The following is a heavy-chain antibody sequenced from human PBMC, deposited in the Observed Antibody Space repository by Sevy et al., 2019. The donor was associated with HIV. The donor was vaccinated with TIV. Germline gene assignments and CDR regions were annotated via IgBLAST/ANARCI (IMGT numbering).Heavy chain of an antibody. CDR3: AGENAWGRGYS. CDR2: IYYNGHI. J-gene: IGHJ4*02. CDR1: GGSITSLY. D-gene: IGHD1-26*01. Sequence: SETLSLTCTVSGGSITSLYWNWIRQPPGKGLEWIANIYYNGHINYIPSLKSPVTLSLDTSKNQFSLRLSSVTAADTAMYYCAGENAWGRGYSWGQGTLVTVSS. V-gene: IGHV4-59*08.